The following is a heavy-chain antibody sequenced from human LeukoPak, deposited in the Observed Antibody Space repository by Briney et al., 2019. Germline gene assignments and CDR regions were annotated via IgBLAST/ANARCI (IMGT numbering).Heavy chain of an antibody. D-gene: IGHD5-18*01. CDR2: ISSSSSTI. CDR1: GFTFSSYG. Sequence: GGSLRLSCAASGFTFSSYGMSWVRQAPGKGLEWVSYISSSSSTIYSADSVKGRFTISRDNAKNSLYLQMNSLRAEDTAVYYCARDGYSYGWGGGAYYFDYWGQGTLVTVSS. V-gene: IGHV3-48*01. J-gene: IGHJ4*02. CDR3: ARDGYSYGWGGGAYYFDY.